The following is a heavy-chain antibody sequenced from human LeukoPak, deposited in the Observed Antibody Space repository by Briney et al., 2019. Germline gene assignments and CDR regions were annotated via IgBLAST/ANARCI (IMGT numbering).Heavy chain of an antibody. CDR2: VNVDGSST. CDR1: GFTFTNHW. CDR3: GPLDYGD. J-gene: IGHJ4*02. D-gene: IGHD4-17*01. Sequence: GGSLGLSCAASGFTFTNHWMHWARQTPGEGLVWVSGVNVDGSSTFYADSVKGRFTISRDNVKNTLDLQMNSLRVEDTAVYYCGPLDYGDWGQGTLVTVSS. V-gene: IGHV3-74*01.